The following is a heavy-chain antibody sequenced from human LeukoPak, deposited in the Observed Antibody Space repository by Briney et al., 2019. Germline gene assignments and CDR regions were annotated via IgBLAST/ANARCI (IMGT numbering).Heavy chain of an antibody. CDR3: AREVIAAAGTFFDY. J-gene: IGHJ4*02. V-gene: IGHV4-59*01. D-gene: IGHD6-13*01. CDR2: ICYSGST. CDR1: GGSISSYY. Sequence: PSETLSLTCTVSGGSISSYYWSWIRQPPGKGLEWIGYICYSGSTNYNPSLKSRVTISVDTSKNQFSLKLSSVTAADTAVYYCAREVIAAAGTFFDYWGQGTLVTVSS.